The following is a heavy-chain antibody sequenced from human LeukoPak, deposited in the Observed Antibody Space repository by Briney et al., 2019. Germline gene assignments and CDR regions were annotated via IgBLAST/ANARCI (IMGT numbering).Heavy chain of an antibody. CDR2: IKQDRSEK. V-gene: IGHV3-7*01. CDR3: ARIKDNWFDP. Sequence: GGSLRLSCAASGFTFSNYWMSWVRQAPGKGLEWVANIKQDRSEKYYVDSVKGRFTISRDNAKNSLYLQMNSLRAEDTAVYYCARIKDNWFDPWGQGTLVTVSS. J-gene: IGHJ5*02. CDR1: GFTFSNYW.